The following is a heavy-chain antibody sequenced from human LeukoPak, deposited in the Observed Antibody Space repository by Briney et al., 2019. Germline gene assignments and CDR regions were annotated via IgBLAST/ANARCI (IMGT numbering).Heavy chain of an antibody. J-gene: IGHJ6*02. CDR1: GYTFTSYY. CDR3: ASLRGYSYGYAPGYYYGMDV. Sequence: ASVKVSCKASGYTFTSYYMHWVRQAPGQGLEWMGIINPSGGSTSYAQKFQGRVTMTRGTSTSTVYMELSSLRSEDTAVYYCASLRGYSYGYAPGYYYGMDVWGQGTTVTVSS. D-gene: IGHD5-18*01. V-gene: IGHV1-46*01. CDR2: INPSGGST.